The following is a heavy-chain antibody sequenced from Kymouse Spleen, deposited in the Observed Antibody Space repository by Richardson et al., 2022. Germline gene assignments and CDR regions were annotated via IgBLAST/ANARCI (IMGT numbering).Heavy chain of an antibody. CDR2: INHSGST. CDR1: GGSFSGYY. V-gene: IGHV4-34*01. CDR3: ARLSIAVAGPPGMDV. Sequence: QVQLQQWGAGLLKPSETLSLTCAVYGGSFSGYYWSWIRQPPGKGLEWIGEINHSGSTNYNPSLKSRVTISVDTSKNQFSLKLSSVTAADTAVYYCARLSIAVAGPPGMDVWGQGTTVTVSS. J-gene: IGHJ6*02. D-gene: IGHD6-19*01.